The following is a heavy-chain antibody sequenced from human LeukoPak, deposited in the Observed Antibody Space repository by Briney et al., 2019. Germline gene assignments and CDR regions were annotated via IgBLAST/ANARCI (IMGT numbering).Heavy chain of an antibody. V-gene: IGHV4-34*12. D-gene: IGHD3-22*01. CDR3: ASYEGGQYRHYYDSSGYYYRHY. Sequence: SETVSLTRAVWGGPLRCYFWRCIRDPPGKGLEESGEIIHRGNTNYNPSLKSRVTISVDTSKNQFSLKLSSVTAADTAVYYCASYEGGQYRHYYDSSGYYYRHYWGQGTLVTVSS. CDR2: IIHRGNT. J-gene: IGHJ4*02. CDR1: GGPLRCYF.